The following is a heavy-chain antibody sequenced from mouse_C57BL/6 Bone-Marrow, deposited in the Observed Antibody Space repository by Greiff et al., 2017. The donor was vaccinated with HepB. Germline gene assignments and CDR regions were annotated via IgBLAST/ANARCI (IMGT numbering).Heavy chain of an antibody. D-gene: IGHD6-1*01. CDR1: GFTFSSYA. CDR2: ISDGGSYT. Sequence: DVQLVESGGGLVKPGGSLKLSCAASGFTFSSYAMSWVRQTPEKRLEWVATISDGGSYTYYPDNVKGRFTISRDNAKNNLYLQMSHLKSEDTAMYYCARDQGSPYAMDYWGQGTSVTVSS. CDR3: ARDQGSPYAMDY. J-gene: IGHJ4*01. V-gene: IGHV5-4*01.